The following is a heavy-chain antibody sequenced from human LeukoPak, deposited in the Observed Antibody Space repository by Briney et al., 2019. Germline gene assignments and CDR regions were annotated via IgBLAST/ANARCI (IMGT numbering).Heavy chain of an antibody. CDR1: GFTFSRHT. V-gene: IGHV3-23*01. D-gene: IGHD3-16*02. Sequence: GGSLRLSCAASGFTFSRHTMTWVRQAPGKGLEWVSCIGESGETTYYADSVKGRFTISRHNSKNTLYLQMNSLRAEDTAVYYCAKDSTYDYVWGSYRYEDYWGQGTLVTVSS. CDR3: AKDSTYDYVWGSYRYEDY. CDR2: IGESGETT. J-gene: IGHJ4*02.